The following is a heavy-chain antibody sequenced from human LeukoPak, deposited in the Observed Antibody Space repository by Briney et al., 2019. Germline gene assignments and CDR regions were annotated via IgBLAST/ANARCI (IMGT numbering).Heavy chain of an antibody. CDR3: ARVFWYYYGSGITHPLDY. J-gene: IGHJ4*02. CDR1: GFTFSSYS. Sequence: PGGSLRLSCAASGFTFSSYSMNWVRQAPGKGLEWVSSISSSSSYIYYADSVKGRFTISRDNAKNSLYLQMNSLRAEDTAVYYCARVFWYYYGSGITHPLDYWGQGTLVTVSS. V-gene: IGHV3-21*01. CDR2: ISSSSSYI. D-gene: IGHD3-10*01.